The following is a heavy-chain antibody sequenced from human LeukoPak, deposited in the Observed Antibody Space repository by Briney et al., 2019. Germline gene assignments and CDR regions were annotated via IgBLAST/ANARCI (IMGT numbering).Heavy chain of an antibody. Sequence: PGGSLRLSCAASGFTYSSYWMQWVRQAPGKELVWVSRINSDGSSTSYADSVKGRFTISRDNAKNTLYLQMNSLRAEDTAVYYCASRSSGYYYYMDVWGKGTTVTVPS. CDR3: ASRSSGYYYYMDV. CDR1: GFTYSSYW. D-gene: IGHD6-19*01. V-gene: IGHV3-74*01. CDR2: INSDGSST. J-gene: IGHJ6*03.